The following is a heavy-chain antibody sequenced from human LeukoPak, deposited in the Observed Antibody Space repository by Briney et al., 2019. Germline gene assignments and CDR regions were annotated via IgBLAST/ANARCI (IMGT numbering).Heavy chain of an antibody. J-gene: IGHJ6*04. CDR2: IQQDGGEK. V-gene: IGHV3-7*03. CDR1: GFTFSRYW. D-gene: IGHD3-10*01. Sequence: PGGSLRLSCAASGFTFSRYWMSWVRQAPGKGLEWVANIQQDGGEKYYVDSVKGRFTISRDNAKNSLYLQMNSLRAEDTAVYYCARLDLIRGVIVYYCGMDVWGKGTTVTVSS. CDR3: ARLDLIRGVIVYYCGMDV.